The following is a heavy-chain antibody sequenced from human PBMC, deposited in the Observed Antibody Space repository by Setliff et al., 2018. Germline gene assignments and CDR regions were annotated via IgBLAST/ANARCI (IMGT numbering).Heavy chain of an antibody. D-gene: IGHD3-22*01. J-gene: IGHJ4*02. CDR3: ASVVEDYYDSSGYFLPSYYFDY. V-gene: IGHV4-39*07. CDR2: IYYSGST. Sequence: SETLSLTCTVSGGPISSSSYYWGWIRQPPGKGLEWIGSIYYSGSTYYNPSLKSRVTISVDTSKNQFSLKLSSVTAADTAVYYCASVVEDYYDSSGYFLPSYYFDYWGQGTLVTVS. CDR1: GGPISSSSYY.